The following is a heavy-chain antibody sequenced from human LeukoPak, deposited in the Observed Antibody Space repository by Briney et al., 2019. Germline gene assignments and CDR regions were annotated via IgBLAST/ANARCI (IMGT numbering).Heavy chain of an antibody. CDR2: IYYSGST. CDR3: ARTMVVTPAVDY. V-gene: IGHV4-39*01. Sequence: NSSETLSLTCTVSAGSISSSSYYWGWIRQPPGKGLEWIGSIYYSGSTYYNPSLKSRVTISVDTSKNQFSLKLSSVTAADTAVYYCARTMVVTPAVDYWGQGTLVTVSS. CDR1: AGSISSSSYY. J-gene: IGHJ4*02. D-gene: IGHD4-23*01.